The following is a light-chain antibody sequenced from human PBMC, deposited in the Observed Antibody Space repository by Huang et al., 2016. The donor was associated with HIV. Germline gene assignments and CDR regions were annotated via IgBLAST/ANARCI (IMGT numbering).Light chain of an antibody. CDR1: ESVSTY. J-gene: IGKJ4*01. V-gene: IGKV3-11*01. CDR3: QQRKTLT. Sequence: DIVLTQSPATLSLSPGERSTLSCRASESVSTYLAWYQQRPGQVPRLLICDASNLATGIPARFSGSGSGTDFTLTISSLEHEDVAVYYCQQRKTLTFGGGTKVEIK. CDR2: DAS.